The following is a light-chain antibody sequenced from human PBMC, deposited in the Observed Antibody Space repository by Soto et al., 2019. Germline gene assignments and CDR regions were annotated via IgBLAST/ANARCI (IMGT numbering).Light chain of an antibody. CDR3: QSYDSSLSGYV. V-gene: IGLV1-40*01. CDR1: SSNIGAGYD. CDR2: GNS. Sequence: QAVVTQPPSVSGAPGQRVTISCTGSSSNIGAGYDVHWYQQLPGTAPKLLIYGNSNRPSGVPDRFSGSKSGTSASLAITGLQAEDEADNYCQSYDSSLSGYVFGTGTKVTVL. J-gene: IGLJ1*01.